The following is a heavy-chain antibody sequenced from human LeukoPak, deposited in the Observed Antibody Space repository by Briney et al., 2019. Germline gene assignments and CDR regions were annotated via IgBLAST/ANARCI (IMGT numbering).Heavy chain of an antibody. V-gene: IGHV3-74*01. J-gene: IGHJ3*02. D-gene: IGHD5-12*01. CDR3: ARGGYGHGFDI. CDR2: VNSDGSET. Sequence: GGSLRLSCAASGFTFSNYWMHWVRQAPGKGLVWVSRVNSDGSETIYADSMKGRCTISRDNAKNTVFLQMNSLRVEDTAVYYCARGGYGHGFDIWGQGTMVTVSS. CDR1: GFTFSNYW.